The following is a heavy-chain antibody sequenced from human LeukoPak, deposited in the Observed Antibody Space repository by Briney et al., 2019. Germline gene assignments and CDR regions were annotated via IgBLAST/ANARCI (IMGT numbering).Heavy chain of an antibody. J-gene: IGHJ3*02. CDR1: GGTYSSYA. Sequence: SVKVSCKASGGTYSSYAISWVRQAPGQGLEWMGGIIPIFGTANYAQKFQGRVTITADESTSTAYMELSSLRSEDTAVYYCARGDYYDSSGLGAFDIWGQGTMVTVSS. CDR3: ARGDYYDSSGLGAFDI. D-gene: IGHD3-22*01. CDR2: IIPIFGTA. V-gene: IGHV1-69*13.